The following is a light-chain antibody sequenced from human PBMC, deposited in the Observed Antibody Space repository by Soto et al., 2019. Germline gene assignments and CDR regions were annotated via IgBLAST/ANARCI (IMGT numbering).Light chain of an antibody. V-gene: IGKV1-9*01. Sequence: IPLTQSPSSLSASVGDRVTITCRASQGISRYLAWYQQKPGEAPKLLIYAASTLQTGVPSRFSGSGSGTDFTLTMSSLQPEDFATYYCQQLNSFPWTFGQGSTVEIK. CDR1: QGISRY. J-gene: IGKJ1*01. CDR3: QQLNSFPWT. CDR2: AAS.